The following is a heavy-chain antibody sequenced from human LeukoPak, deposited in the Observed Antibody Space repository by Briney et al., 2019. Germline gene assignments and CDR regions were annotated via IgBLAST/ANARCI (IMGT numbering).Heavy chain of an antibody. Sequence: PSQTLSLTCTVSGGSISSGDYYWSWIRQPPGEGLERIGYIYYSGSTYYNPSLKSRVTISVDTSKNQFSLKLSSVTAADTAVYYCARDRGGVGATTGLIDYWGQGTLVTVSS. D-gene: IGHD1-26*01. V-gene: IGHV4-30-4*08. J-gene: IGHJ4*02. CDR2: IYYSGST. CDR3: ARDRGGVGATTGLIDY. CDR1: GGSISSGDYY.